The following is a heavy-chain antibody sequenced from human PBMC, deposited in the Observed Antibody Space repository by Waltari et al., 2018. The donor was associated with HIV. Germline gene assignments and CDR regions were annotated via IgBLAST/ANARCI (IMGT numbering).Heavy chain of an antibody. CDR3: ARDRSEGGCYYYYGLDV. J-gene: IGHJ6*02. Sequence: QVQLVASGAVVVQPGRSLRPSCAAAGFTFGCSGMHWVRQAPGKGLEWVAVIWNDGTIKYYADSVKGRFTISRDNSKSTLYLQMNSLRAEDTAVYYCARDRSEGGCYYYYGLDVWGQGP. CDR2: IWNDGTIK. V-gene: IGHV3-33*01. CDR1: GFTFGCSG. D-gene: IGHD6-19*01.